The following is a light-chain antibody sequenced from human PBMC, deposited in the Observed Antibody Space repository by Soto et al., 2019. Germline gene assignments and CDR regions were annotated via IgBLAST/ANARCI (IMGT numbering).Light chain of an antibody. CDR1: RMDVGGYDY. J-gene: IGLJ2*01. V-gene: IGLV2-11*01. Sequence: QSALTQPRSVSASPGQTVTISCTGTRMDVGGYDYVYWYQQHPGKAPKIMIYDVTQRPSGVPDRFSGSKSGYTASLTICGLQADDEADYYCFSCAGREKIVVVGGGTKVTVL. CDR3: FSCAGREKIVV. CDR2: DVT.